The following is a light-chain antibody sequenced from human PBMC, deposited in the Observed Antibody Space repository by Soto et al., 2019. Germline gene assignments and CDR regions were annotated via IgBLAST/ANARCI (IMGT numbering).Light chain of an antibody. J-gene: IGKJ5*01. Sequence: SGVPSRFSGSGSGTDFTLTISSLHPEDSATYYCQLSFSCFITFGQGTRLEI. V-gene: IGKV1-39*01. CDR3: QLSFSCFIT.